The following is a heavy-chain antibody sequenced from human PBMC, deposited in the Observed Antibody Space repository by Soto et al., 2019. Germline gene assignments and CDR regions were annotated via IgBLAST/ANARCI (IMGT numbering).Heavy chain of an antibody. D-gene: IGHD5-12*01. Sequence: QVQLQESGPGLVEPSETLSLTCSVSGDSISSSYWSWIRQPPGKGVEWIGYIYYSGSTNYNPSLKSRVTISLDTSKNQFSLKVSSVTAADTAVYYCARGYDWFDPWGQGTLVTVSS. CDR3: ARGYDWFDP. CDR2: IYYSGST. CDR1: GDSISSSY. J-gene: IGHJ5*02. V-gene: IGHV4-59*01.